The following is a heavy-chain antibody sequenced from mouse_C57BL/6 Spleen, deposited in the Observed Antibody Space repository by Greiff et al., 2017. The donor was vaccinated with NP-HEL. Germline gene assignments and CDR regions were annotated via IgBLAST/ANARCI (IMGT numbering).Heavy chain of an antibody. Sequence: VQLKESGAELVKPGASVKLSCKASGYTFTSYWMQWVKQRPGQGLEWIGEIDPSDSYTNYNQKFKGKATLTVDTSSSTAYMQLSSLTSEDSAVYYCARSRDGNFDYWGQGTTLTVSS. CDR3: ARSRDGNFDY. CDR1: GYTFTSYW. V-gene: IGHV1-50*01. CDR2: IDPSDSYT. J-gene: IGHJ2*01. D-gene: IGHD2-1*01.